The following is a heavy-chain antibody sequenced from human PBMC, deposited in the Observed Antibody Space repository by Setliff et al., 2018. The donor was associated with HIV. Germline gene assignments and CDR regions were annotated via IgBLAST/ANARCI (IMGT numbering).Heavy chain of an antibody. D-gene: IGHD3-10*01. V-gene: IGHV4-59*01. CDR3: ARNRVPSSL. CDR2: IYYTGST. J-gene: IGHJ4*02. Sequence: SETLSLTCTVSGGSMSSYYWSWIRQPPGKGLEWIGSIYYTGSTDYNPSLMSRVTISLDTPKNQFSLKLNSVIPADTAVYYCARNRVPSSLWGQGTLVTVSS. CDR1: GGSMSSYY.